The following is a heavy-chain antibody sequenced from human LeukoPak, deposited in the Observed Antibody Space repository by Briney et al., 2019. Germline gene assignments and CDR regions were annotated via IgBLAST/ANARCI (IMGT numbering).Heavy chain of an antibody. D-gene: IGHD4-17*01. V-gene: IGHV3-74*01. J-gene: IGHJ4*02. CDR1: GFTFSSYA. CDR2: IQSDGSTT. CDR3: AREAAVPNTVFDY. Sequence: GGSLRLSCAASGFTFSSYAMSWVRQAPGKGLVWVSRIQSDGSTTTYAESVRGRFTISRDNAKNTLYLQMNSLRAEDTAVYYCAREAAVPNTVFDYWGQGRLVTVSS.